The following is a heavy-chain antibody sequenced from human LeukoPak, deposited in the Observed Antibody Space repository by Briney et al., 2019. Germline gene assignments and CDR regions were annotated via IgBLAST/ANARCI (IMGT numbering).Heavy chain of an antibody. J-gene: IGHJ4*02. CDR3: VRDGGYYGPDS. CDR2: INQVASEK. CDR1: GFTISFNW. Sequence: GGSLRLSCAASGFTISFNWMCWVCQAPGKGLEWVATINQVASEKTYVDSVRGRFTISRDNAKNSLYLQMNSVRAEDTAMYYCVRDGGYYGPDSWGQGALVSVSS. V-gene: IGHV3-7*04. D-gene: IGHD3-10*01.